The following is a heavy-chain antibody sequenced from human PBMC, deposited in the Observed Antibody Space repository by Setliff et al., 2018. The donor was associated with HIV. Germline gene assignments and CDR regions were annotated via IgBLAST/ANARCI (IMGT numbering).Heavy chain of an antibody. J-gene: IGHJ4*02. CDR2: IIPFFRTT. V-gene: IGHV1-69*06. CDR1: GYSFSNYA. Sequence: GASVKVSCKVSGYSFSNYAMNWVRQAPGQGLEWMGGIIPFFRTTNYAQKFQGRVTVTADISTSTAYMELRSLRSDDTAVYYCARDKTGDLWYFDSWGQGTLVTVSS. D-gene: IGHD7-27*01. CDR3: ARDKTGDLWYFDS.